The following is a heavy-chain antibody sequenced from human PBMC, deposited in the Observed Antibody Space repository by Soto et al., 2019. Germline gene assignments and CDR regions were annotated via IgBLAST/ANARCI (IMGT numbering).Heavy chain of an antibody. CDR1: GFTFSSYA. Sequence: EVQLLESGGGLVQPGGSLRLSCAASGFTFSSYAMSWVRQAPGKGLEWVSAISGSGGSTYYADSVKGRFTISRDNSKNTLYLQMNSLRAEDTAVYYCWIDSSGYYSGYWGQGTLVTVSS. CDR2: ISGSGGST. CDR3: WIDSSGYYSGY. J-gene: IGHJ4*02. D-gene: IGHD3-22*01. V-gene: IGHV3-23*01.